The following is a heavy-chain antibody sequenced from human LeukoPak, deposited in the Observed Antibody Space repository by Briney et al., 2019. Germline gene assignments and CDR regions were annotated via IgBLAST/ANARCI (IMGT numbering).Heavy chain of an antibody. V-gene: IGHV3-7*01. CDR1: GFTFSSYW. J-gene: IGHJ3*02. CDR3: ARAEMGTTIFGVVIRLDAFDI. Sequence: AGGSLRLSCAASGFTFSSYWMSWVRQAPGKGLEWVANIKQDGSEKYYVDSVKGRFTISRDNAKNSLYLQMNSLRAEDTAVYYCARAEMGTTIFGVVIRLDAFDIWGQGIMVTVSS. D-gene: IGHD3-3*01. CDR2: IKQDGSEK.